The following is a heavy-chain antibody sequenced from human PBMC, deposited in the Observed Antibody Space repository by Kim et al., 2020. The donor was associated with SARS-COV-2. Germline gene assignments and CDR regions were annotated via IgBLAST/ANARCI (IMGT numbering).Heavy chain of an antibody. CDR2: MNPNSGKT. V-gene: IGHV1-8*01. CDR1: GYTFTSYD. Sequence: ASVKVSCKASGYTFTSYDINWVRQATGQGLEWMGWMNPNSGKTGYAQKFQGRVTMTRNTSISTAYMELSSLRSEDTAVYYCARGLGNQWRLTLGYWGQGTLVTVSS. CDR3: ARGLGNQWRLTLGY. D-gene: IGHD6-19*01. J-gene: IGHJ4*02.